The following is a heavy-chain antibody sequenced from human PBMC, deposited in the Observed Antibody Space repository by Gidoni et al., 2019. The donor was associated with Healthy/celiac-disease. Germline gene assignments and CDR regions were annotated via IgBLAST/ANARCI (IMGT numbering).Heavy chain of an antibody. CDR1: GFTFSNAW. D-gene: IGHD6-19*01. V-gene: IGHV3-15*01. Sequence: EVQLVESGGGLVKPGGSLRLSCAASGFTFSNAWMSWVRQAPGKGLEWVGRIKSKTDGGTTDYAAPVKGRFTISRDDSKNTLYLQMNSLKTEDTAVYYCTTDLWFGGWPSFDYWGQGTLVTVSS. CDR2: IKSKTDGGTT. CDR3: TTDLWFGGWPSFDY. J-gene: IGHJ4*02.